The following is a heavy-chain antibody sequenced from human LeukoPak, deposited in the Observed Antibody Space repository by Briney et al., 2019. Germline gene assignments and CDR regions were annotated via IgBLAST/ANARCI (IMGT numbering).Heavy chain of an antibody. CDR1: GFTFSSYG. CDR3: ARHYYDRNGHNWFDP. CDR2: IWYDGSNK. J-gene: IGHJ5*02. Sequence: GGSLRLSCAASGFTFSSYGMHWVRQAPGKGLEGVPVIWYDGSNKYYADSVKGRFTISRDNSKNTLYLQMNSLRAEDTAVYYCARHYYDRNGHNWFDPWGQGTLVTVSS. V-gene: IGHV3-33*01. D-gene: IGHD3-22*01.